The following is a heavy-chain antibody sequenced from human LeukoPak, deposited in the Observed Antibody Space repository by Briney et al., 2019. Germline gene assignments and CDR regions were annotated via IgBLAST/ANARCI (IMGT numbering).Heavy chain of an antibody. Sequence: PSETLSLTCTVAGGSFSSNTYYWGWIRQPPGKGLEWIGSISYSESTYYNPSLKSRVTISVDTSKNQFSLELLSVAAADTAVYYCAKHVGTGPRITMLWGVSFPRYNHWFDPWGQGTLVTVSS. CDR3: AKHVGTGPRITMLWGVSFPRYNHWFDP. J-gene: IGHJ5*02. V-gene: IGHV4-39*01. CDR2: ISYSEST. CDR1: GGSFSSNTYY. D-gene: IGHD3-10*01.